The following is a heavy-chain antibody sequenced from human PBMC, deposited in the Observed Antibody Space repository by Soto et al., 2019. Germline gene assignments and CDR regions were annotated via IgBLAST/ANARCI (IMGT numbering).Heavy chain of an antibody. V-gene: IGHV3-74*01. J-gene: IGHJ6*02. D-gene: IGHD2-2*01. CDR3: AREVAPTALPPSSLMDL. CDR1: GFTISGLW. Sequence: GGSLRLSCEASGFTISGLWMHWARLAPGRGLVWVSRINSDGSSSAYADAVKGRFTISRDNAKNTLYLQMNSLRAEDTAVYYCAREVAPTALPPSSLMDLWGQGTTVTVSS. CDR2: INSDGSSS.